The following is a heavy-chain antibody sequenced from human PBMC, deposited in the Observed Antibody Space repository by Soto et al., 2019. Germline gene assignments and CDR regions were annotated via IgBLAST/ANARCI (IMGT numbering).Heavy chain of an antibody. CDR2: ISAYNGNT. J-gene: IGHJ4*02. D-gene: IGHD2-15*01. CDR1: GYIFTSYG. Sequence: QVQLVQSGAEVKKPGASVKVSCKASGYIFTSYGISWVRQAPGQGLEWMGWISAYNGNTNYAQKLQGRVTMTTDTSASTAYMELRSLRSDDTAVYYCARVAYCSGGSCFPPFDYWGQGTLVTVSS. V-gene: IGHV1-18*01. CDR3: ARVAYCSGGSCFPPFDY.